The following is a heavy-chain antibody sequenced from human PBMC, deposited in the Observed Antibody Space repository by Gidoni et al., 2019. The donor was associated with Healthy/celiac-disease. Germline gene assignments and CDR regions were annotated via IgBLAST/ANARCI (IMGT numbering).Heavy chain of an antibody. V-gene: IGHV2-26*01. CDR1: GFSLSNARMG. CDR2: IFSNDEK. D-gene: IGHD3-16*02. CDR3: ARIQEDDYVWGSYRSSFDY. J-gene: IGHJ4*02. Sequence: QVTLKESGPVLVKPTETLTLTCTVSGFSLSNARMGVSWIRQPPGKALEWLAHIFSNDEKSYSTSLKSRLTISKDTSKSQVVLTMTNMDPVDTATYYCARIQEDDYVWGSYRSSFDYWGQGTLVTVSS.